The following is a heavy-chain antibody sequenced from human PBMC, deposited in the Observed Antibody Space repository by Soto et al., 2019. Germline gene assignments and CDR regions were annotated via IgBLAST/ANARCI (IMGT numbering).Heavy chain of an antibody. J-gene: IGHJ6*02. CDR2: ISYDGSNK. CDR1: GFTFSSYA. CDR3: ARGQDIVVVVAAYYGMDV. Sequence: PGGSLRLSCAASGFTFSSYAMHWVRQAPGKGLEWVAVISYDGSNKYYADSVKGRFTISRDNSKNTLYLQMNSLRVEDTAVYYCARGQDIVVVVAAYYGMDVWGQGTTVTVSS. D-gene: IGHD2-15*01. V-gene: IGHV3-30-3*01.